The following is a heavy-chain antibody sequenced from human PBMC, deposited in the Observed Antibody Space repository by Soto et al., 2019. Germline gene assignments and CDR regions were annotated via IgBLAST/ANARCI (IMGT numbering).Heavy chain of an antibody. Sequence: EVHLMESGGGWVQPGRSLRLSCVASGFTFDNYAMHWVRQAPGKGLEWVSGISWNSGNIGYADSVKGRFTIARDNAKNYLYLEMNSLRGEDTALYYCAKSLKIFGLATTRSGPLDSWGQGALVTVSS. CDR1: GFTFDNYA. J-gene: IGHJ4*02. V-gene: IGHV3-9*01. CDR2: ISWNSGNI. CDR3: AKSLKIFGLATTRSGPLDS. D-gene: IGHD3-3*01.